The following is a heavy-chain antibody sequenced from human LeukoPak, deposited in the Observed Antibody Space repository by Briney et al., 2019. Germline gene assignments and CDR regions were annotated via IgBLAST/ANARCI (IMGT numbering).Heavy chain of an antibody. Sequence: ASVKVSCKASGYTFTSYGISWVRQAPGQGLEWMGWISAYNGNTNYAQKFQGRVTMTMDPSISTAYMELSSLRSEDTAVYYRARRSDDYDSSAYYHWGQGTLVTVSS. D-gene: IGHD3-22*01. CDR1: GYTFTSYG. CDR3: ARRSDDYDSSAYYH. V-gene: IGHV1-18*01. J-gene: IGHJ4*02. CDR2: ISAYNGNT.